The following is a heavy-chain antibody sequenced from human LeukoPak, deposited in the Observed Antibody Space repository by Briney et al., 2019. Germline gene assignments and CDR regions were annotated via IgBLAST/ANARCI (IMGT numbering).Heavy chain of an antibody. D-gene: IGHD3-22*01. Sequence: SETLSLTCAVSGYSIICGYYWGWIRQPPGKGLEWVGNIYNGGSTYYNPSLKSRVTISIDTSKNQFSLKLSSVTAADTAVYYCARTRFKTAYSYDSSGYFLDYWGQGTLVTVSS. CDR3: ARTRFKTAYSYDSSGYFLDY. J-gene: IGHJ4*02. CDR2: IYNGGST. CDR1: GYSIICGYY. V-gene: IGHV4-38-2*01.